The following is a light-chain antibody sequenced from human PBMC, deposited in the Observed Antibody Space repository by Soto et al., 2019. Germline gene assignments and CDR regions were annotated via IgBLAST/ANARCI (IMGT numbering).Light chain of an antibody. Sequence: QSVLTQPPSVSGAPGQRVTISCTGSSSNIGAGYDVHWYQQLPGTAPKLLIYGNSNRPSGVPDRFSGSKSGTSASLAITGLQAEDEADYHCQSYDSSLSAPLVSGNGTKVT. CDR2: GNS. CDR1: SSNIGAGYD. J-gene: IGLJ1*01. CDR3: QSYDSSLSAPLV. V-gene: IGLV1-40*01.